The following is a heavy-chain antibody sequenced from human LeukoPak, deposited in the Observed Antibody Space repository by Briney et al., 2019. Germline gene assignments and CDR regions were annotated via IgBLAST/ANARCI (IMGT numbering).Heavy chain of an antibody. Sequence: PGGSLRLSCAASGSTFSSYGMHWVRQAPGKGLEWVAVIWYDGSNKYYADSVKGRFTISRDNSKNTLYLQMNSLRAEDTAVYYCARDPHPGFGEAGGPFDYWGQGTLVTVSS. CDR3: ARDPHPGFGEAGGPFDY. V-gene: IGHV3-33*01. CDR2: IWYDGSNK. J-gene: IGHJ4*02. D-gene: IGHD3-10*01. CDR1: GSTFSSYG.